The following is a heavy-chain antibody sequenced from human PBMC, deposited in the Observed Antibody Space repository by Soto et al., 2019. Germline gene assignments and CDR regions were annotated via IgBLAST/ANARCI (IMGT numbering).Heavy chain of an antibody. CDR2: IWYDGSNK. D-gene: IGHD6-6*01. Sequence: GGSLRLSCAASGFTFSSYGMHWVRQAPGKGLEWVAVIWYDGSNKYYADSVKGRFTISRDNSKNTLYLQMNSLRAEDTAVYYCARDIESYSSSSCSPVYWGQGTLVTVSS. CDR3: ARDIESYSSSSCSPVY. J-gene: IGHJ4*02. V-gene: IGHV3-33*01. CDR1: GFTFSSYG.